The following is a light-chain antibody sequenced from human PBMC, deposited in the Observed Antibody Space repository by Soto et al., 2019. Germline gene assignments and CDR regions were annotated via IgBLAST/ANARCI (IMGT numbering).Light chain of an antibody. CDR3: QQYGASPIT. CDR1: QTVSFNY. CDR2: GAS. J-gene: IGKJ3*01. Sequence: ETVLTHSPGTLSLSPGEGTTLSCRASQTVSFNYLAWYQQKPGQPPRLLIEGASNRAAGVPDSFSGSGSGTDFTLTISRLEAEDSAMYYCQQYGASPITFGPGTRVDIQ. V-gene: IGKV3-20*01.